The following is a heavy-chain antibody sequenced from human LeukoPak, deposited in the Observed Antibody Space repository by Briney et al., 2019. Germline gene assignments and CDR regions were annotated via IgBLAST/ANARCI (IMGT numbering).Heavy chain of an antibody. V-gene: IGHV1-2*02. CDR3: ARNIWFGESADAFDI. CDR2: IIPTSGGA. J-gene: IGHJ3*02. CDR1: GYTFTDYF. Sequence: ASVKVSCKASGYTFTDYFIHWVRHVPGQGLEWMGWIIPTSGGANYAQKFQGRVTMTRDTSISTAYMELSRLTSDDTAVYYCARNIWFGESADAFDIWGQGTMVTVSS. D-gene: IGHD3-10*01.